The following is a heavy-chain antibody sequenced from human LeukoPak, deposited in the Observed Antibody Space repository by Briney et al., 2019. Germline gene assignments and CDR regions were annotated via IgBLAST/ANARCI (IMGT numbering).Heavy chain of an antibody. J-gene: IGHJ6*02. D-gene: IGHD5-18*01. CDR3: AMDTAMVIYYYYYGMDV. CDR1: GGTFSSYA. CDR2: VIPILGIA. Sequence: SVKVSCKASGGTFSSYAISWVRQAPGQGLEWMGRVIPILGIANYAQKFQGRVTITADKSTSTAYMELSSLRSEDTAVYYCAMDTAMVIYYYYYGMDVWGQGTTVTVSS. V-gene: IGHV1-69*04.